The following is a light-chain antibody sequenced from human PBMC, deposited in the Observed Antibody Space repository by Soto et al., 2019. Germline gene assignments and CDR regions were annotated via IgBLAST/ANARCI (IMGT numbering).Light chain of an antibody. J-gene: IGLJ2*01. CDR1: SSDVGAYNY. CDR2: DVT. Sequence: QSALTQPASVSGSPGQSITISCTGTSSDVGAYNYVSWYQQHPGKAPKLMIYDVTYRPSGVSHRFSGSKSGNTASLTISGLQAEDEDDYYCSSSTSSSTLLFGGGTKLTVL. CDR3: SSSTSSSTLL. V-gene: IGLV2-14*01.